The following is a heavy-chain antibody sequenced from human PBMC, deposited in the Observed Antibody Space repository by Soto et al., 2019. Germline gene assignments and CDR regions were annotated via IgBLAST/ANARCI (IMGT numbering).Heavy chain of an antibody. V-gene: IGHV4-39*01. CDR1: GVSIGTSGDY. CDR3: VDVFTGSTFGY. D-gene: IGHD3-9*01. J-gene: IGHJ4*02. Sequence: TAETLSLTCTVTGVSIGTSGDYWGWVRQPPGKGLEWIGSVYRTGSVYYNPSLYNPSLESRLSITVDTSKNQFSLKLRSVTAADTAVYYCVDVFTGSTFGYCGQGTLVTVSS. CDR2: VYRTGSV.